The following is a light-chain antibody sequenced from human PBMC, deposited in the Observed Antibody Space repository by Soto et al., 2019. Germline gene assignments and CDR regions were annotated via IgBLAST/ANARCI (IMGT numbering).Light chain of an antibody. CDR1: NSNIGINT. Sequence: QSVLTQPPSASGTPGQRVTISCSGSNSNIGINTVNWYRQVPGTAPKLLIYRNDQRPSGVPDRFSGSKSGTSASLAISGLQSEDETVYYCAAWDDRLRGGVFGGGTKLTVL. CDR2: RND. V-gene: IGLV1-44*01. J-gene: IGLJ3*02. CDR3: AAWDDRLRGGV.